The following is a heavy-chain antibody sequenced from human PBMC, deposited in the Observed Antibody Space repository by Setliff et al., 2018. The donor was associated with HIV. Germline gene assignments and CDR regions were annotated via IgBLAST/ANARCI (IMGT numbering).Heavy chain of an antibody. Sequence: SETLSLTCTVSGDSLNNDNHRWAWIRQPAGRGLEWIGHVQTSGSTKYNASLTGRVSFSIDTSTNQFSPKLTSVTAADTAVYYCARDRRGSGSFFPSWFDPWGQGTLVTVS. D-gene: IGHD3-10*01. CDR3: ARDRRGSGSFFPSWFDP. CDR2: VQTSGST. J-gene: IGHJ5*02. V-gene: IGHV4-61*09. CDR1: GDSLNNDNHR.